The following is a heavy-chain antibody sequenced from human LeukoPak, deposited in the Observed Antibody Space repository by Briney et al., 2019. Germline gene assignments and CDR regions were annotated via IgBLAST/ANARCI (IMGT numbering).Heavy chain of an antibody. CDR1: GGTFSSYA. V-gene: IGHV1-69*04. CDR3: ARDLKSYDILTGYSISNWFDP. J-gene: IGHJ5*02. D-gene: IGHD3-9*01. CDR2: IIPIFGIA. Sequence: GASVKVSCKASGGTFSSYAISWVRQAPGQGREWMGRIIPIFGIANYAQKFQGRVTITADKSTSTAYMELSSLRSEDTAVYYCARDLKSYDILTGYSISNWFDPWGQGTLVTVSS.